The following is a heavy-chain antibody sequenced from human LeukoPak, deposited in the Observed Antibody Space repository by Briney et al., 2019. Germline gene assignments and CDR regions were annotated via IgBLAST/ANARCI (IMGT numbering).Heavy chain of an antibody. CDR1: GDTFTAYY. Sequence: ASVKVSCKASGDTFTAYYMHWVRQAPGQGLEWMGWINPNSGGTNYAQKFQGRVTMTRDTSISTAYMELSRLTSDDTAVYYCASDRYCRGGSCYRWFDPWGQGTLVTVSS. CDR3: ASDRYCRGGSCYRWFDP. CDR2: INPNSGGT. D-gene: IGHD2-15*01. V-gene: IGHV1-2*02. J-gene: IGHJ5*02.